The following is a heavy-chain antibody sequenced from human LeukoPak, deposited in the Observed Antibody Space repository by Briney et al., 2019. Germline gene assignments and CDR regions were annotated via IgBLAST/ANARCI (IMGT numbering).Heavy chain of an antibody. CDR1: GFSFSSYA. D-gene: IGHD1-26*01. J-gene: IGHJ4*02. Sequence: PGGSLRLSSTDSGFSFSSYAMSWVRQAPAKGLEWVSSISGSGIRTYYADSVKGRFTISRDNSKNTLYLQMNSLRAEDTAVYYCAKKLYSGSNPVDYWGQGTLVTVSS. CDR3: AKKLYSGSNPVDY. V-gene: IGHV3-23*01. CDR2: ISGSGIRT.